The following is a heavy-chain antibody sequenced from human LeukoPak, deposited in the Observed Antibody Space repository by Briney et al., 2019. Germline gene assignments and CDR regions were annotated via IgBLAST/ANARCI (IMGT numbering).Heavy chain of an antibody. Sequence: SSETLSLTCTVSGGSISSYYWSWIRQPPGKGLEWIGYIYYSESTNYNPSLKSRVTILVDTSKNQFSLKLSSVTAADTAVYYCARGAWIHAFDIWGQGTMVTVSS. CDR2: IYYSEST. D-gene: IGHD5-18*01. CDR1: GGSISSYY. J-gene: IGHJ3*02. V-gene: IGHV4-59*01. CDR3: ARGAWIHAFDI.